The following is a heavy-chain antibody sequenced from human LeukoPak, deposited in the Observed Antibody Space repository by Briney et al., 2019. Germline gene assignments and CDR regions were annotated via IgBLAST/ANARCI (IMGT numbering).Heavy chain of an antibody. J-gene: IGHJ4*02. V-gene: IGHV4-61*09. CDR3: AREVGSLDY. Sequence: SETLSLTCTVSGYSISSGYLWYWIRQPAGKGLEWIGHIYTSGTSNYNPSLRSRVTISVDTSKNQFSLNLSSVTAADTAVYYCAREVGSLDYWGQGTLVTVSS. CDR1: GYSISSGY. CDR2: IYTSGTS. D-gene: IGHD2-2*03.